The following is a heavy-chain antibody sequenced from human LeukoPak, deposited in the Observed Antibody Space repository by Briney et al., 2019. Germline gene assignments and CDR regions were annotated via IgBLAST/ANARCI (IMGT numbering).Heavy chain of an antibody. V-gene: IGHV3-64*01. Sequence: GGSLRLSCAASGFTFSSYAMRWVRQAPGKGLEYVSAISTNGGSTYYANSVKGRFTISRDNSKNTLYLQMGSLRAEDMAVYYCARSYGGSYYAAEYFQYWGQGALVTVSS. J-gene: IGHJ1*01. CDR1: GFTFSSYA. CDR3: ARSYGGSYYAAEYFQY. D-gene: IGHD1-26*01. CDR2: ISTNGGST.